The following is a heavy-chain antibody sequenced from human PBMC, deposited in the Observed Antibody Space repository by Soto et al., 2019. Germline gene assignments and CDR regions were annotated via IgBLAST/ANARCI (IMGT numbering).Heavy chain of an antibody. J-gene: IGHJ4*02. V-gene: IGHV3-73*02. CDR1: GFTFSGSA. CDR2: IRSKANSYAT. CDR3: TIAVAGKGDSYFDY. D-gene: IGHD6-19*01. Sequence: EVQLVESGGGLVQPGGSLKLSCAASGFTFSGSAMHWVRQASGKGLEWVGRIRSKANSYATAYAASVKARFTISRDDSKNTAYLQMNSLKTEDTAVYYCTIAVAGKGDSYFDYWGQGTLVTVSS.